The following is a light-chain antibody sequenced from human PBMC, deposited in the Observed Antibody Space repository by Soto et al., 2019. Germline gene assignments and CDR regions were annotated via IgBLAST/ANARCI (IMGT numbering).Light chain of an antibody. Sequence: DVQMTQSPSFVSASVGDRVTITCLASQGISSWLAWYQQKPGKAPKLLIYGASSLQSGVPSKFSRIGSGIDFTLTISLLQPEACATYYGQQANSFPTFRQRTTVPIK. CDR2: GAS. V-gene: IGKV1-12*01. J-gene: IGKJ1*01. CDR3: QQANSFPT. CDR1: QGISSW.